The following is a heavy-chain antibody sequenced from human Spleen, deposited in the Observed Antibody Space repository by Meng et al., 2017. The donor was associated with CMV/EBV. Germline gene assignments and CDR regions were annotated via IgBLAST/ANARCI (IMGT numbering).Heavy chain of an antibody. D-gene: IGHD5-24*01. V-gene: IGHV3-30-3*01. CDR2: ISYDGSNH. J-gene: IGHJ6*02. CDR3: ARERDYQVGYRRYGMDV. Sequence: GESLKISCAASGFTFSSYSIHWVRQAPGKGLEWVSVISYDGSNHYYADSAKGPFTISRDNSQNTLYLQMNGLRTEDTAVYYCARERDYQVGYRRYGMDVWGQGTTVTVSS. CDR1: GFTFSSYS.